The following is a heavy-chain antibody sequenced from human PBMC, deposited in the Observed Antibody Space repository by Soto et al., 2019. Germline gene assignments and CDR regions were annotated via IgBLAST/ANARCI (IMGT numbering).Heavy chain of an antibody. D-gene: IGHD4-17*01. CDR3: ASRPFVGTVTTTEFDY. J-gene: IGHJ4*02. Sequence: QVQLVQSGAEVKKPGSSVKVSCKASGGTFSSYTFSWVRQAPGQGLEWMGRIIPILGIANYAQKFQGRVTITADKSTSTAYMELSSLRSEDTAVYYCASRPFVGTVTTTEFDYWGQGTLVTVSS. V-gene: IGHV1-69*02. CDR1: GGTFSSYT. CDR2: IIPILGIA.